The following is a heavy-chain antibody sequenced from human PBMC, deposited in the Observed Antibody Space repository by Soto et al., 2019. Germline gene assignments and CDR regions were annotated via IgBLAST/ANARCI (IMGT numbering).Heavy chain of an antibody. CDR1: GFTFSSYA. CDR2: ISGSGGST. Sequence: GGSLRLSCAASGFTFSSYAMSWVRQAPGKGLEWVSAISGSGGSTYYADSVKGRFTISRDNSKNTLYLQMNSLRAEDTAVYYCVGGYSSSWGFQHWGQGTLVTVSS. J-gene: IGHJ1*01. CDR3: VGGYSSSWGFQH. D-gene: IGHD6-13*01. V-gene: IGHV3-23*01.